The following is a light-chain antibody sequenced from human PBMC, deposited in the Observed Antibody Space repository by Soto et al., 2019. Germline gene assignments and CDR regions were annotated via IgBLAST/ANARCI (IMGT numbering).Light chain of an antibody. CDR3: HQYQSWPLT. V-gene: IGKV3-15*01. CDR2: ESS. CDR1: QSVYSN. Sequence: EIVMTQSPATLSLSPGERATLSCRASQSVYSNLAWYQQKPGQTPRLLIYESSTRATGIPARFSGCGSGTEFTLTVSTLQFEDFADSFCHQYQSWPLTCGVGTKVE. J-gene: IGKJ4*01.